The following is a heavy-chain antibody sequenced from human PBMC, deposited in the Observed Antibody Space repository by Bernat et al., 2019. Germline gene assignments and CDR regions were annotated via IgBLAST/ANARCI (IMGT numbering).Heavy chain of an antibody. V-gene: IGHV3-53*01. CDR2: LYSGGTT. J-gene: IGHJ4*02. CDR3: ARTGYSSSWF. D-gene: IGHD6-13*01. CDR1: GFTVSSNY. Sequence: EVQLVESGGGVIQPGGSLRLSCAASGFTVSSNYMSWVRQAPGKGLEWVSNLYSGGTTFYAESVKGRFTISRDNSKNTLYLQMNSLRAEDTAVYYCARTGYSSSWFWGQGTLVTVSS.